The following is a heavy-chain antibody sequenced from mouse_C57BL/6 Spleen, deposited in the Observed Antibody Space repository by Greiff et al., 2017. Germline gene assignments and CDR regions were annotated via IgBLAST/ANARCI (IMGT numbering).Heavy chain of an antibody. CDR1: GYTFTTYP. J-gene: IGHJ2*01. V-gene: IGHV1-47*01. CDR3: ARLYYGSSYFDY. CDR2: FHPYNDDT. D-gene: IGHD1-1*01. Sequence: VQLVESGAELVKPGASVKMSCKASGYTFTTYPIEWMKQNHGKSLEWIGNFHPYNDDTKYNEKFKGKATLTVEKSSSTVYLELSRLTSDDSAVYYCARLYYGSSYFDYWGQGTTLTVSS.